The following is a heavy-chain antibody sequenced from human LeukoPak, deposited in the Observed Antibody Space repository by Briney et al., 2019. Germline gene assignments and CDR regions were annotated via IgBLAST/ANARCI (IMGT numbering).Heavy chain of an antibody. CDR1: GFTFSSYW. CDR2: ISSSSTCI. J-gene: IGHJ4*02. Sequence: PGGSLRLSCAASGFTFSSYWMHWVRQAPGKGLEWVSSISSSSTCIYYADSVKGRFTISRDNAKNSLFLQMNSLRAEDTAVYYCARFALKTPPTDWGQGTLVTVSS. V-gene: IGHV3-21*01. CDR3: ARFALKTPPTD.